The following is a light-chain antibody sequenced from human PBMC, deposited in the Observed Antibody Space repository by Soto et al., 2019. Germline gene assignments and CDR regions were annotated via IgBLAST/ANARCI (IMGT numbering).Light chain of an antibody. J-gene: IGKJ1*01. Sequence: DIQMTQSPSTLSASIGARVTITCRASQSMNDWLAWYQQKPGKAPKVLIYDASSLQSGVPSRFSGSRSGTEFTRTIDSLQPDDVATYYCLRYNAFSQTFGQGTKVEI. CDR1: QSMNDW. V-gene: IGKV1-5*01. CDR3: LRYNAFSQT. CDR2: DAS.